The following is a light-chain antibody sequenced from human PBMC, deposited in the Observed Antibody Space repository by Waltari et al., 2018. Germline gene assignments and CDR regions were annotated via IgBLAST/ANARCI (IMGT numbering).Light chain of an antibody. V-gene: IGLV1-44*01. J-gene: IGLJ3*02. CDR2: TAT. Sequence: QSVLTQPPSASGTPGQGVTISCSGSNSNIGSNTVSWYQQFPGTAPQLLIHTATQRPSGVPARFTGSKSGTSASLAISGLQSEDEAHYFCAAWDDSLSGRVFGGGTKVTVI. CDR1: NSNIGSNT. CDR3: AAWDDSLSGRV.